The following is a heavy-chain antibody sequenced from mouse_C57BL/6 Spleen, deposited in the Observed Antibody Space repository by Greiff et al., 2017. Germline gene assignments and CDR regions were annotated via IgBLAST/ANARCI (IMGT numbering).Heavy chain of an antibody. D-gene: IGHD1-1*01. J-gene: IGHJ4*01. Sequence: QVQLQQPGAELVKPGASVKVSCKASGYTFTSYWMHWVKQRPGQGLEWTGRIHPSDSDTNYNQKFKGKATLTVDKSSSTAYMQLSSLTSEVSAVYYCAITPLTTVVARYYAMDYWGQGTSVTVSS. CDR1: GYTFTSYW. CDR2: IHPSDSDT. V-gene: IGHV1-74*01. CDR3: AITPLTTVVARYYAMDY.